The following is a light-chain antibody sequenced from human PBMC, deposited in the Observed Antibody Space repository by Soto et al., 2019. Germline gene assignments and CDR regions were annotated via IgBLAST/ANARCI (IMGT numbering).Light chain of an antibody. CDR3: QQYNNWPSWT. CDR2: GAS. CDR1: QSVSSN. Sequence: EIVMTQSPATLSVSPGERATLSCRASQSVSSNLAWYQQKPGQAPGLLIYGASTRATGIPARFSGSGSGTEFTLTISSLQSEDFAVYYCQQYNNWPSWTFGQGTKADIK. V-gene: IGKV3-15*01. J-gene: IGKJ1*01.